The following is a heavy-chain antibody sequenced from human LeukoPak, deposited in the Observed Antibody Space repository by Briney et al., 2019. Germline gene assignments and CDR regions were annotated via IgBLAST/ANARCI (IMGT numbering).Heavy chain of an antibody. D-gene: IGHD3-22*01. CDR2: IYYSGST. CDR1: GGSISSYY. J-gene: IGHJ6*03. CDR3: ASGYYYDSSGYYFRDYYYYMDV. V-gene: IGHV4-59*01. Sequence: SETLSLTCTVSGGSISSYYWSWIRQPPGKGLEWIGYIYYSGSTNYNPSLKSRVTISVDTSKNQFSLKLSSVTAADTAVYYCASGYYYDSSGYYFRDYYYYMDVWGKGTTVTISS.